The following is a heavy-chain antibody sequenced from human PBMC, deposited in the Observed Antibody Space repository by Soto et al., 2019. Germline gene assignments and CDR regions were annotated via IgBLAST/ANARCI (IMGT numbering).Heavy chain of an antibody. D-gene: IGHD2-8*01. CDR3: AKEWHNSIGVKFDP. J-gene: IGHJ5*02. V-gene: IGHV3-23*01. Sequence: SLRLSCAASGFTFSGHVMSWVRQAPGKGLEWVSAISGSGGSTYYADSVKGRFTISRDNSKNTLYLQMNSLRAEDTAVYYCAKEWHNSIGVKFDPWGQGTLVTVAS. CDR1: GFTFSGHV. CDR2: ISGSGGST.